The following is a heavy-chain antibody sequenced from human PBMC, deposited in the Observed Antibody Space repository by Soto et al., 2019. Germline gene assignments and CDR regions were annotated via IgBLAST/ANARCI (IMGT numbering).Heavy chain of an antibody. J-gene: IGHJ4*02. D-gene: IGHD3-22*01. CDR3: ATQLLGGYYSYYFDY. CDR2: IRGSGGST. Sequence: GAPLTLSCAASGFTCSSYTMSCVRPAPGKGLEWVSAIRGSGGSTYYADSVKGRCTSSRDNSKNTLYLQMNSPRAEDTSVYYCATQLLGGYYSYYFDYWGQGTLVTVSS. CDR1: GFTCSSYT. V-gene: IGHV3-23*01.